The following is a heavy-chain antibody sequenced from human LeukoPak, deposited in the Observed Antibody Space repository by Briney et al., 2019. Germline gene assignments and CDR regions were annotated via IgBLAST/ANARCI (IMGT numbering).Heavy chain of an antibody. D-gene: IGHD4-11*01. V-gene: IGHV3-48*01. CDR1: GSSFRSYS. CDR3: ARVVRYSNSDY. J-gene: IGHJ4*02. Sequence: GGSLRLSCAVSGSSFRSYSMSWVRQAPGKGLEWVSYISYSGSTTSYADSVKGRFTISRDNAKNSLYLQMNSLRAEDTAVYYCARVVRYSNSDYWGQGILVTVSS. CDR2: ISYSGSTT.